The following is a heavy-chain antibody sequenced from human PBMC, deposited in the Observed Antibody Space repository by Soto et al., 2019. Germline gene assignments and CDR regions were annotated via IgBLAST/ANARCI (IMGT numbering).Heavy chain of an antibody. V-gene: IGHV4-31*11. Sequence: SSESLSVTCVVPVGSIISGDYYWSCIRQHPGKGLEWIGYIYYSGSTYYNPSLKSRVTISVDTSKNQFSLKLSSVTAADTAVYYCATQKAHYYDSSGYLPDYWGQGTLVTV. D-gene: IGHD3-22*01. CDR3: ATQKAHYYDSSGYLPDY. CDR2: IYYSGST. J-gene: IGHJ4*02. CDR1: VGSIISGDYY.